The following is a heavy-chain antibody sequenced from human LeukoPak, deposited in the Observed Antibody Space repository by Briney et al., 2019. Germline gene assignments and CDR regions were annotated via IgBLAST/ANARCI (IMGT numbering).Heavy chain of an antibody. CDR1: GYSFSDYE. CDR2: IWSSGSVT. J-gene: IGHJ4*02. Sequence: GGSLRLSCAGSGYSFSDYEMNWVRQAPGRGLEWVAYIWSSGSVTHYTDSVKDRFTISRDNGKNSLFPQMNGLRAEDTAVYYCAIERSFCEGDCSDYWGQGTLVTVSS. D-gene: IGHD2-21*01. CDR3: AIERSFCEGDCSDY. V-gene: IGHV3-48*03.